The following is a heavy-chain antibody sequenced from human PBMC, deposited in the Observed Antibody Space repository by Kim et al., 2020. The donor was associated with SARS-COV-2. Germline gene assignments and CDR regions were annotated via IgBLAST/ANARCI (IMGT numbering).Heavy chain of an antibody. CDR1: GGSFSGYY. J-gene: IGHJ4*02. Sequence: SETLSLTCAVYGGSFSGYYWSWIRQPPGKGLEWIGEINHSGSTNYNPSLKSRVTISVDTSKNQFSLKLSSVTAADTAVYYWARGPIVPAAMRYFAYWGQG. V-gene: IGHV4-34*01. CDR2: INHSGST. CDR3: ARGPIVPAAMRYFAY. D-gene: IGHD2-2*01.